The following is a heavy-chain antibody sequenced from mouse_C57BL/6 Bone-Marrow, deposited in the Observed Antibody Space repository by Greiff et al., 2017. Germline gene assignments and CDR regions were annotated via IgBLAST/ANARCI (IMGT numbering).Heavy chain of an antibody. V-gene: IGHV1-53*01. D-gene: IGHD2-5*01. CDR1: GYTFTSYW. J-gene: IGHJ4*01. CDR2: INPSNGGT. CDR3: SSYSNYDYYAMDY. Sequence: VQLQQPGTELVKPGASVKLSCKASGYTFTSYWMHWVKQRPGQGLEWIGNINPSNGGTKYNEKFKSKATLTVDKSASTAYMQLSRLTSEDSAVYYCSSYSNYDYYAMDYWGQGTSVTVSS.